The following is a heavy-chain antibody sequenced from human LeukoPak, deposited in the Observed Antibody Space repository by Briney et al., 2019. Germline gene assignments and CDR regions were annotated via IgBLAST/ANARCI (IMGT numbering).Heavy chain of an antibody. CDR1: GFTFSSYA. CDR3: VKGSWYFDY. CDR2: ISNKGAGT. V-gene: IGHV3-64D*06. Sequence: GGSLRLSCSASGFTFSSYAMHWVRQAPGKGLEYVSAISNKGAGTYYADSVEGRFTISRDNSKNTLYLQMSSLRPEDTAVYYCVKGSWYFDYWGQGTLVTVSS. J-gene: IGHJ4*02. D-gene: IGHD3-10*01.